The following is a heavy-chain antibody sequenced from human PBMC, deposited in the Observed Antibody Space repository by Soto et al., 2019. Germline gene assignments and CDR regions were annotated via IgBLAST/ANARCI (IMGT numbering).Heavy chain of an antibody. D-gene: IGHD2-21*01. Sequence: SETLSLTCTVSGGSISSYYWSWIRQPPGKGLEWIGYIYYSGTTSYNPSLKSRVTMSVDTFKNQVSLKLSSVTAADTAVYYCARDSYCGGDCYDYWGQGTQVTVSS. V-gene: IGHV4-59*01. CDR1: GGSISSYY. J-gene: IGHJ4*02. CDR2: IYYSGTT. CDR3: ARDSYCGGDCYDY.